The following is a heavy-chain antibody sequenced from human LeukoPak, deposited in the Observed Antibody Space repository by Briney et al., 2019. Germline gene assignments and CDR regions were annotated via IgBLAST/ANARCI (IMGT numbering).Heavy chain of an antibody. Sequence: PGGSLRLSCTASGFPFYSYWMTWVRQTPGKGLEWVANIRHDGSTIYYVDSVKGRFTISRDNAMNSLYLQMDSLRVEDTAIYYCARSVPYGTTWYGRSDCWGQGTQVTVSS. CDR2: IRHDGSTI. CDR1: GFPFYSYW. D-gene: IGHD6-13*01. CDR3: ARSVPYGTTWYGRSDC. J-gene: IGHJ4*02. V-gene: IGHV3-7*03.